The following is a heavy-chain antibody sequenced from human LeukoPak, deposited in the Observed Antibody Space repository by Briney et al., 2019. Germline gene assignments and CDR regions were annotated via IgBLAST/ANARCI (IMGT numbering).Heavy chain of an antibody. J-gene: IGHJ3*02. Sequence: GGSLRLSCAASGFTVSSNYMSWVRQAPGKGLECVSVIYSGGSTYYADSVKGRFTISRDNSKNTLYLQMNSLRAEDTAVYYCARAVEMATTVGDAFDIWGQGTMVTVSS. V-gene: IGHV3-66*01. CDR2: IYSGGST. CDR1: GFTVSSNY. CDR3: ARAVEMATTVGDAFDI. D-gene: IGHD5-24*01.